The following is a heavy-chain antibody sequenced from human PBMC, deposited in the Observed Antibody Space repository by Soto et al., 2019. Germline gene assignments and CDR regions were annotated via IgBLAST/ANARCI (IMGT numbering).Heavy chain of an antibody. D-gene: IGHD4-17*01. Sequence: EVQLVESGGGLVKPGRSLRLSCTASGFTFGDYAMSWFRQAPGKGLEWVGFIRSKAYGGTTEYAASVKGRFTISRDDSKSIAYLQMNSLKTEDTAVYYCTRDRNQLDYGGNFFDYWGQGTLVTVSS. J-gene: IGHJ4*02. V-gene: IGHV3-49*05. CDR2: IRSKAYGGTT. CDR1: GFTFGDYA. CDR3: TRDRNQLDYGGNFFDY.